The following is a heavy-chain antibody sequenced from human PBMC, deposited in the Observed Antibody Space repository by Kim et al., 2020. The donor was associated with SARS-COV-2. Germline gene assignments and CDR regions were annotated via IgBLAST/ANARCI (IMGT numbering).Heavy chain of an antibody. CDR2: ISSSSSYI. CDR1: GFTFSSYS. Sequence: GGSLRLSCAASGFTFSSYSMNWVRQAPGKGLEWVSSISSSSSYIYYADSVKGRFTISRDNAKNSLYLQMNSLRAEDTAVYYCASGFTMVRGVPPSWFDPWGQGTLVTVSS. CDR3: ASGFTMVRGVPPSWFDP. V-gene: IGHV3-21*01. D-gene: IGHD3-10*01. J-gene: IGHJ5*02.